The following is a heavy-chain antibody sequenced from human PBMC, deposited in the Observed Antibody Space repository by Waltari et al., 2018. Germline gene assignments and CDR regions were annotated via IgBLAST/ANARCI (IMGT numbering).Heavy chain of an antibody. Sequence: QVQLQESGPGLVKPSETLSLTCAVSGYSISTGYYWGWIRQPPGKGLEWIGSIYRSGSTYYNPSLKSRVTISVDTSKNQFSLKLSSVTAADTAVYYCARGLGYYDPGDYWGQGTLVTVSS. CDR1: GYSISTGYY. CDR2: IYRSGST. CDR3: ARGLGYYDPGDY. J-gene: IGHJ4*02. D-gene: IGHD3-22*01. V-gene: IGHV4-38-2*01.